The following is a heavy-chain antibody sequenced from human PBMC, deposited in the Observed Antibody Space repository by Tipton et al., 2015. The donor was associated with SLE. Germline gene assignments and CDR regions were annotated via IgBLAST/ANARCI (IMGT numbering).Heavy chain of an antibody. V-gene: IGHV4-34*01. D-gene: IGHD6-19*01. CDR2: INHSGST. Sequence: TLSLTCAVYGGSFSGYYWSWIRQPPGKGLEWIGEINHSGSTNYNPSLKSRVTISVDTSKNQFSLKLSSVTAADTAVYYCARVPYSSGWTRWAFDIWGQGTIVTVSS. J-gene: IGHJ3*02. CDR3: ARVPYSSGWTRWAFDI. CDR1: GGSFSGYY.